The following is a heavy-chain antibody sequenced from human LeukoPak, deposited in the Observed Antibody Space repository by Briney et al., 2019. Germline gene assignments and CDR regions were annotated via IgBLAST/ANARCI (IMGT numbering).Heavy chain of an antibody. V-gene: IGHV3-23*01. CDR2: ITGSGDNK. D-gene: IGHD1-1*01. Sequence: PGGSLRLSCAASGITFTSYAMNWVRRAPGKGLEWVSTITGSGDNKYYADSVKGRFTISRDNSKNTLFLQMTSLRPEDTAVYYCARVRTGIATNFDYWGHGTLVTVSS. J-gene: IGHJ4*01. CDR3: ARVRTGIATNFDY. CDR1: GITFTSYA.